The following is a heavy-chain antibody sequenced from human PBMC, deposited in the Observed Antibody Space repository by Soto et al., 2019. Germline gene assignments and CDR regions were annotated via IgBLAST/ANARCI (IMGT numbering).Heavy chain of an antibody. CDR1: GYTFTSYY. CDR2: INPSGGST. J-gene: IGHJ5*02. D-gene: IGHD2-2*01. V-gene: IGHV1-46*03. CDR3: ARDFVVVPSAFYWYDA. Sequence: QVQLVQSGAEVKKPGASVRVSCKASGYTFTSYYMHWVRQAPGRGLEWMGTINPSGGSTKYAQKFKDRVPMTRDTSTSTVYMELNSLGSEDTAVYSCARDFVVVPSAFYWYDAWGQGTLVTVSS.